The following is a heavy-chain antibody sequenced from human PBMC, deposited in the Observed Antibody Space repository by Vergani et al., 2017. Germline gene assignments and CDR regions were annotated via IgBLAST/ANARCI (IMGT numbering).Heavy chain of an antibody. CDR1: GFTFSSYA. D-gene: IGHD6-13*01. V-gene: IGHV3-30-3*01. CDR3: ARPYSSSWYGVYAFEI. Sequence: QVQLVESGGGVVQPGRSLRLSCAASGFTFSSYAMHWVRQAPGKGLEWGAVISYDGSNKYYADSVKGRITISSDKSKNTLYLQMISRRAEDTAVYYCARPYSSSWYGVYAFEIWGQGTMVTVSS. J-gene: IGHJ3*02. CDR2: ISYDGSNK.